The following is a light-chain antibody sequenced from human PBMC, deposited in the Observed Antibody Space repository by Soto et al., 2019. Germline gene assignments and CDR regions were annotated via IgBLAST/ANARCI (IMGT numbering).Light chain of an antibody. CDR1: SSDIGSYNY. V-gene: IGLV2-14*01. CDR3: ISQTRCRTRV. Sequence: QSVMTRPASVSGSPRQSIAISCTGTSSDIGSYNYVSWYQQHPGKAPKLMIHEVSNRPSGVSDRFSGSKSGNTASPTISGLQADDEADYYCISQTRCRTRVIGTRTKAIVL. CDR2: EVS. J-gene: IGLJ1*01.